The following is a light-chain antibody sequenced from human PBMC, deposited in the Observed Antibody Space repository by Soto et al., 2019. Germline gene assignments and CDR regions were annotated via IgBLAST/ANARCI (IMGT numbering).Light chain of an antibody. CDR3: LQDYNYPRT. V-gene: IGKV1-39*01. Sequence: DMQMTQSPSSLSASVGDRVTITCRTSLSVTTYLNWYQQKPGKAPKLLIYAASSLQSGVPSRFSGSGSATDFTLTISSLQPEDFATYYCLQDYNYPRTLAHGTNVDIK. CDR2: AAS. CDR1: LSVTTY. J-gene: IGKJ1*01.